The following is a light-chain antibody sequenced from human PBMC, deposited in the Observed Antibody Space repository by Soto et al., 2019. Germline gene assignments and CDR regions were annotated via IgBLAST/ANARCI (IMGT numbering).Light chain of an antibody. CDR1: QSISGP. CDR2: GAS. CDR3: QQYNNWPWT. Sequence: DIVMTQSPATLSVSPGGRATLSCRASQSISGPLAWYQQTPGQAPRLLIYGASNRATGIPARFSGSGSETEFTLSISSLQSEDFAVYSCQQYNNWPWTFGQGTKVDIK. J-gene: IGKJ1*01. V-gene: IGKV3-15*01.